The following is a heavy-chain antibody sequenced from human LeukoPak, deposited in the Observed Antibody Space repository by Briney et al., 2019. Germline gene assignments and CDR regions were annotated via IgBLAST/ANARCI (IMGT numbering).Heavy chain of an antibody. J-gene: IGHJ4*02. CDR1: GVSINSHY. CDR2: IYDTGKI. CDR3: VRRDTGWNYFDY. Sequence: PAEILSLTCAVSGVSINSHYWGWIRQPPGKGLQWVGDIYDTGKINYNPSLKSRVTITLITSKDHLSLNLTSVLAAHPAIYYCVRRDTGWNYFDYWGQGILVTVYS. D-gene: IGHD6-19*01. V-gene: IGHV4-59*08.